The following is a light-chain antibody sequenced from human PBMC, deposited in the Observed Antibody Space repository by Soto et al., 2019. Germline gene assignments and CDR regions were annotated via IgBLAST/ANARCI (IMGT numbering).Light chain of an antibody. CDR3: SSYAGSNNFEV. CDR1: SSDVGGYNY. V-gene: IGLV2-8*01. Sequence: QSVLTQPPSASGSPVRSVTISCTGTSSDVGGYNYVSWYQQHPGKAPKLMIYEVSKRPSGVPDRFSGSKSGNTASLTVSGLQAEDEADYYCSSYAGSNNFEVFGTGTKVTVL. CDR2: EVS. J-gene: IGLJ1*01.